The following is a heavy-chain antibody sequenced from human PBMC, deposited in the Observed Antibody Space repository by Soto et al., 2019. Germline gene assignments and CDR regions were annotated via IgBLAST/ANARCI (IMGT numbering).Heavy chain of an antibody. Sequence: QVQLVQSGAEVKKPGSSVKVSCKASGGTFNSYAISWVRQAPGQGLEWMGGTIPIFRTADYARKFQGRVTITADESTSTGYMGLSSMRSEDTAVYYCASQQLGPSYCYGMDVWGQGTTVTVSS. D-gene: IGHD6-6*01. CDR1: GGTFNSYA. CDR3: ASQQLGPSYCYGMDV. J-gene: IGHJ6*02. CDR2: TIPIFRTA. V-gene: IGHV1-69*12.